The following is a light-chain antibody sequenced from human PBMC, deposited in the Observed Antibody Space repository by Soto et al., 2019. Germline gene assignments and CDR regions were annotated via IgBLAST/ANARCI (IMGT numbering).Light chain of an antibody. CDR2: KAS. Sequence: DIQMTQSPSTLSASVGDSVTITCRASQSISPWLAWYQQKPGKAPTLLIYKASSLEGGVPSRFSGSGSGTDFNITISSLQSEDSAIYYCQQYNTLNTCGQGTKLEIK. CDR1: QSISPW. V-gene: IGKV1-5*03. CDR3: QQYNTLNT. J-gene: IGKJ2*01.